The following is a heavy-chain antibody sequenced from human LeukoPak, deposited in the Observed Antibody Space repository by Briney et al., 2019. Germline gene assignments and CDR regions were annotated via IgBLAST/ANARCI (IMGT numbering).Heavy chain of an antibody. CDR2: IYYSGST. J-gene: IGHJ5*02. V-gene: IGHV4-59*11. CDR1: GGSISSHC. CDR3: ARGVVPAATNWFDP. Sequence: SETLSLTCTVSGGSISSHCWSWIRQPPGKGLEWIGYIYYSGSTNYNPSLKSRVTISVDTSKNQFSLKLSSVTAADTAVYYCARGVVPAATNWFDPWGQGTLVTVSS. D-gene: IGHD2-2*01.